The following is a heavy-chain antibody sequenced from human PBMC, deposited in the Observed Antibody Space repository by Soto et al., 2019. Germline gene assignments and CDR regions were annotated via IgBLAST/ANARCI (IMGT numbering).Heavy chain of an antibody. Sequence: QVQLVQSAAEVKKPGASVKVSCKASGYTFIRYGITWVRQAPGQGLEWMGWISAYNDYTIYAQKLQGRDTMTTNTSLXTXQXXLRSMKTAATAVYYCARGGYYYHAWGKLSRFGLAVWGQGTSVTASS. V-gene: IGHV1-18*01. CDR2: ISAYNDYT. CDR1: GYTFIRYG. J-gene: IGHJ6*02. D-gene: IGHD3-16*01. CDR3: ARGGYYYHAWGKLSRFGLAV.